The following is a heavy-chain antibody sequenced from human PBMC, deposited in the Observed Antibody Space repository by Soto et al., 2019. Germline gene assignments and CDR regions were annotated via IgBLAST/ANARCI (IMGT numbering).Heavy chain of an antibody. Sequence: QVQLQQWGAGLLKPSETLSLTCAVYGGSFSGYYWSWIRQPPGKGLEWIGEINHSGSTNYNPSLKSRITISVDTSKHLFSLTLSSVLAAHTAVYYCARVSSSSWYRYLQHWGQGTLVTVSS. D-gene: IGHD6-13*01. J-gene: IGHJ1*01. CDR2: INHSGST. V-gene: IGHV4-34*01. CDR3: ARVSSSSWYRYLQH. CDR1: GGSFSGYY.